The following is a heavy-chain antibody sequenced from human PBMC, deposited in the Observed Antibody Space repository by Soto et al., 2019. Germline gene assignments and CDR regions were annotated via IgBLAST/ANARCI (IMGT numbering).Heavy chain of an antibody. V-gene: IGHV4-31*03. CDR2: IYYTGYGDGSGNRGNT. Sequence: TLSRTCSVSGGPINGGDESWYWVRQRPGKGLEVIGDIYYTGYGDGSGNRGNTYSSPSLMSRVTISGDTSKNQLSLMLSSVTAADPAISCCGRGPAYSPGGGFWKSRRRWFGSCGQGAVVTVSS. CDR3: GRGPAYSPGGGFWKSRRRWFGS. D-gene: IGHD2-8*02. CDR1: GGPINGGDES. J-gene: IGHJ5*01.